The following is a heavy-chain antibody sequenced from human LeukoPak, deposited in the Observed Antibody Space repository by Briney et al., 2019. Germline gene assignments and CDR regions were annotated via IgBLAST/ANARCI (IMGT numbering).Heavy chain of an antibody. V-gene: IGHV4-38-2*02. CDR1: GYSISSGYY. CDR3: ARDGSGYSYGPYWYFDL. D-gene: IGHD5-18*01. Sequence: PSETLSLTCTVSGYSISSGYYWGWIRQPPGKGLEWIGSIYHSGSTYYNPSLKSRVTISVDTSKNQFSLKLTSVTAADTAVYYCARDGSGYSYGPYWYFDLWSRGTLVTVSS. CDR2: IYHSGST. J-gene: IGHJ2*01.